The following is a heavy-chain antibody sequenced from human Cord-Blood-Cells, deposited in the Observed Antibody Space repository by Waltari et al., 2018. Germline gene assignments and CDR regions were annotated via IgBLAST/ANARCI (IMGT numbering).Heavy chain of an antibody. J-gene: IGHJ6*03. CDR1: GGSISSYY. CDR2: IYYRVST. Sequence: QVQLQESGPGLVKPSETLSLTCTVSGGSISSYYWSWIRQPPGKGLEWIGYIYYRVSTNYNPSLKSRVTISVDTSKNQCSLKLSSVTAADTAVYYCASGSYCSSTSCYFYYYYYMDVWGKGTTVTVSS. CDR3: ASGSYCSSTSCYFYYYYYMDV. V-gene: IGHV4-59*01. D-gene: IGHD2-2*01.